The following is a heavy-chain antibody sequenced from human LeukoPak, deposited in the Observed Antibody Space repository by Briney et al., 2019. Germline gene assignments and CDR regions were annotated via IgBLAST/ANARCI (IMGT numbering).Heavy chain of an antibody. CDR1: GFTFRNYG. CDR2: IWSDGNNR. J-gene: IGHJ6*03. CDR3: AKDPGASVSGFYMDV. Sequence: GGSLRLSCAASGFTFRNYGMHWVRQATGKGLEWVSFIWSDGNNRFYADSVKGRFAISRDNSKNMLYLQMDTLRAEDTALYYCAKDPGASVSGFYMDVWGKGTTVIVSS. D-gene: IGHD2-8*02. V-gene: IGHV3-30*02.